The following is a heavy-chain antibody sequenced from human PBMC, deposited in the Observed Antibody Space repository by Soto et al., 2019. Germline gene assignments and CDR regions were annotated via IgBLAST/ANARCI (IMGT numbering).Heavy chain of an antibody. CDR1: GGAIGGYY. CDR3: ARHGSDSGWFFFDP. Sequence: SETLSLTCSLSGGAIGGYYWSWSRQPPGKALEWIGYVSYSGSTDYHPSLKSRVRISLYTSKNQFSLKMISVTAADTAVYYCARHGSDSGWFFFDPWGQGALVTVSS. D-gene: IGHD6-19*01. J-gene: IGHJ5*02. CDR2: VSYSGST. V-gene: IGHV4-59*08.